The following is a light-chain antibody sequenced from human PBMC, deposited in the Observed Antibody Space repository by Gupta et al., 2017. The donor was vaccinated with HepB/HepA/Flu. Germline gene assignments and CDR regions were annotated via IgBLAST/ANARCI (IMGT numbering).Light chain of an antibody. Sequence: SYVLTQPPSVSVSPGKTARITCGGNNIGSRTVHWYQRKPGQAPVLVVYDDTERPSGIPERFSGSKSGNTATLTISRVEAGDEADYFCQVWDNINDRVFGGGTKLTVV. CDR1: NIGSRT. CDR3: QVWDNINDRV. CDR2: DDT. J-gene: IGLJ3*02. V-gene: IGLV3-21*03.